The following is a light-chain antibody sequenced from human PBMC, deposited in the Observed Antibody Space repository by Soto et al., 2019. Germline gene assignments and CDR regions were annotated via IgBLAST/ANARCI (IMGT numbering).Light chain of an antibody. CDR2: EGT. CDR3: WSYCADNTFYV. Sequence: QSALTQPASVSGSPGQSITISCTGTISNVVANTLVSWFQQHPGNVPKLVIYEGTKRPSGVSRRFSGSQSGNTASLTISGRHADEDADYYCWSYCADNTFYVFGGGTKLTVL. CDR1: ISNVVANTL. J-gene: IGLJ1*01. V-gene: IGLV2-23*01.